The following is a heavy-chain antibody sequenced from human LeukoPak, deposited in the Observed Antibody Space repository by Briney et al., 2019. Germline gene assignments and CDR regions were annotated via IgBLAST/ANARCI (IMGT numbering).Heavy chain of an antibody. V-gene: IGHV3-48*01. CDR3: ARDYKYAFDN. D-gene: IGHD5-24*01. J-gene: IGHJ4*02. CDR1: GFTFSAYS. Sequence: SGESLRLSCAASGFTFSAYSMNWVRQAPGKGLEWISYIGISSGNTKYADSVKGRFTISGDKAKNSLYLQMNSLQVEDTAVYYCARDYKYAFDNWGQGTLVTVSS. CDR2: IGISSGNT.